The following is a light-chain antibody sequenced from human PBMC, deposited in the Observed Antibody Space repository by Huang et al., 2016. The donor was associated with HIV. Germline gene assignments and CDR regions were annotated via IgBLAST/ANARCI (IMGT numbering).Light chain of an antibody. V-gene: IGKV3-20*01. Sequence: EIVLTQSPGTLSLSPGERATLSCRASPSVSSNYLAWYQQKPGQAPRLLIYGASSRATGIPDRVSGSGAGTDFTLSISRLEPEEFAVYYCQHYGNSRWTFGLGTKVDIK. CDR3: QHYGNSRWT. J-gene: IGKJ1*01. CDR1: PSVSSNY. CDR2: GAS.